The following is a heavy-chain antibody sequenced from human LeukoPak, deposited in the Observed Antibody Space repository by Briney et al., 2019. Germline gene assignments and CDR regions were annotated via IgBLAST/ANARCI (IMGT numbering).Heavy chain of an antibody. CDR1: GFTFSNYA. V-gene: IGHV3-23*01. Sequence: GGSLRLSCAASGFTFSNYAMSWVRQAPGKGLEWVSGVSGSGSGTYYADSVKGRFTISRDNSKNTLYLQMNSLRAEDTAVYYCAKDHGKRDPYYFDYRGQGTLVTVSS. D-gene: IGHD6-25*01. CDR2: VSGSGSGT. CDR3: AKDHGKRDPYYFDY. J-gene: IGHJ4*02.